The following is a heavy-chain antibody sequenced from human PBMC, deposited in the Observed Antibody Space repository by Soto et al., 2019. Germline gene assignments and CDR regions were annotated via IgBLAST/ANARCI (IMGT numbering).Heavy chain of an antibody. Sequence: EVQLLESGGGLAQPGGSLRLSCAASGFTFSSHAMNWVRQAPGKGLEWVSTITASGGRTYYADSVKGRFTISKDNSKSAMYLQMNSLRAEDTAIYYCARDLGNNSPTWFDPWGQGTLVTVSS. CDR1: GFTFSSHA. CDR3: ARDLGNNSPTWFDP. CDR2: ITASGGRT. V-gene: IGHV3-23*01. D-gene: IGHD2-21*01. J-gene: IGHJ5*02.